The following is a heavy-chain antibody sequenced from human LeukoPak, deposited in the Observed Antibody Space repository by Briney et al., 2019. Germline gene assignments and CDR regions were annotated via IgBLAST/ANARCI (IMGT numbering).Heavy chain of an antibody. CDR3: AGFRYYFDY. J-gene: IGHJ4*02. CDR2: IYYSGST. Sequence: SETLCLTCAVSGGSISSSNWWSWVRQPPGKGLEWIGYIYYSGSTNYNPSLKSRVTISVDTSKNQFSLKLSSVTAADTAVYYCAGFRYYFDYWGQGTLVTVSS. V-gene: IGHV4-4*02. CDR1: GGSISSSNW.